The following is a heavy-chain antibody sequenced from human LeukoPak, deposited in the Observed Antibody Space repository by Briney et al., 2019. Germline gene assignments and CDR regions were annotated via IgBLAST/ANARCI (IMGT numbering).Heavy chain of an antibody. J-gene: IGHJ6*02. CDR2: INTYNGNT. CDR1: GYTFTSYG. Sequence: GASVKVSCKASGYTFTSYGISWVRQAPGQGLEWMGWINTYNGNTHYAQKLQGRVTMTTDTATSTAYMELRSLRSDDTAAYYCARDAPGLAYYYGLDVWGQGTTVTVSS. CDR3: ARDAPGLAYYYGLDV. D-gene: IGHD3-10*01. V-gene: IGHV1-18*01.